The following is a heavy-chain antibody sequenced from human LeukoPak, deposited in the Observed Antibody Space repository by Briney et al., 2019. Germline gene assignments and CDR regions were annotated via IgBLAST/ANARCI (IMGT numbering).Heavy chain of an antibody. J-gene: IGHJ4*02. CDR3: ARQYFGYDTSGPYAHFDS. CDR1: GVSVSSYY. Sequence: SGTLSLTCTVSGVSVSSYYWGWVRQPPGKGLEWIGGLYYRGSTKSNPSLKSRVTISVDTSKTQLSLRLTSVTAADTAVYYCARQYFGYDTSGPYAHFDSWGQGTLVTVSS. V-gene: IGHV4-59*08. CDR2: LYYRGST. D-gene: IGHD3-22*01.